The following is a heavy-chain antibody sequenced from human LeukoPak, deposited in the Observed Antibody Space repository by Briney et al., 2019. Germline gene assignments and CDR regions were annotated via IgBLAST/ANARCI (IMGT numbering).Heavy chain of an antibody. V-gene: IGHV4-59*01. CDR1: GGSISSYY. D-gene: IGHD1-26*01. CDR2: IYYSGST. J-gene: IGHJ4*02. Sequence: SETLSLTCTVSGGSISSYYWSWVRQPPGKGLEWIGYIYYSGSTNYNPSLKSRVTISVDTSKNQFSLKLSSVTAADTAVYYCARVRPNHWETDFDYWGQGTLVTVSS. CDR3: ARVRPNHWETDFDY.